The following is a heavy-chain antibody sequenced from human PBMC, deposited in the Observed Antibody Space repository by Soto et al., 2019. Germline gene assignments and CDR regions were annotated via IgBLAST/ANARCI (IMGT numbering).Heavy chain of an antibody. Sequence: GGSLRLSCAASGFTFSSHGMHWVRQGPGKGLEWVSAISGSGGSTYYADSVKGRFTVSRDNSKNTLYLQMNSLRAEDTAVYYCAKGLQLWLWYFDYWGQGTLVTVSS. CDR1: GFTFSSHG. V-gene: IGHV3-23*01. CDR3: AKGLQLWLWYFDY. CDR2: ISGSGGST. D-gene: IGHD5-18*01. J-gene: IGHJ4*02.